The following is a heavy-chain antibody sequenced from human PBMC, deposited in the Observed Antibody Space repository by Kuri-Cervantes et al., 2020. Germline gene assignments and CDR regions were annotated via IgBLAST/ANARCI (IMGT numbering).Heavy chain of an antibody. CDR3: ARDNLAFNDYITHLGDV. V-gene: IGHV1-2*02. D-gene: IGHD4-11*01. J-gene: IGHJ6*02. CDR1: GYTFTGYY. Sequence: ASVKVSCKASGYTFTGYYMHWVRQAPGQGLEWMGWINPNSGGTNYAQKFQGRVTMTRDTSTSTVYMELSSLRAEDTAVYYCARDNLAFNDYITHLGDVWGQGTTVTVSS. CDR2: INPNSGGT.